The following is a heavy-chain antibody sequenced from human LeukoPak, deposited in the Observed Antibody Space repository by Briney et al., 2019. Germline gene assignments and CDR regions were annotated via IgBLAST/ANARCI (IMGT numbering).Heavy chain of an antibody. Sequence: SETLSLTCAVYGGSFSGYYWSWIRQPPGKGLEWIGYIYHSGSTYYNPSLKSRVTISVDRSKNQFSLKLSSVTAADTAVYYCARAPRAYCSGGSCYVDVWGQGTTVTVSS. V-gene: IGHV4-30-2*01. CDR3: ARAPRAYCSGGSCYVDV. J-gene: IGHJ6*02. CDR2: IYHSGST. CDR1: GGSFSGYY. D-gene: IGHD2-15*01.